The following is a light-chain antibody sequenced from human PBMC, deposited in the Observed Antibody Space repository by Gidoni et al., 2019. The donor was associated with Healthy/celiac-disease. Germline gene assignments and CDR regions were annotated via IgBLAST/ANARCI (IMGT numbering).Light chain of an antibody. V-gene: IGKV3-20*01. CDR3: QQYGSSPRT. CDR2: GAS. CDR1: QSVSSSY. J-gene: IGKJ4*01. Sequence: EIVLTQSPGTLSLSPGERATLSCRASQSVSSSYLAWYQQTPGQAPRLLIYGASSRATGIPDRFSGSGSGTDFTLTISRLEPEDFAVYYCQQYGSSPRTFXGXTKVEIK.